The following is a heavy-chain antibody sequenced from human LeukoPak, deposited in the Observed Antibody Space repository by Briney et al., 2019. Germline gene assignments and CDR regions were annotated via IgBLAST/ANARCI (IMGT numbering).Heavy chain of an antibody. J-gene: IGHJ4*02. D-gene: IGHD2-15*01. CDR2: ISSSGSIT. CDR3: VVGGSPGY. CDR1: GFTLSSHN. Sequence: GGSLRLSCVASGFTLSSHNINWVRQAPGKGLEWVSHISSSGSITYYGDSVKGRITISRDNAKNSVSLYMNSLRAEDSAVYYCVVGGSPGYWGQGTLVTVSS. V-gene: IGHV3-48*01.